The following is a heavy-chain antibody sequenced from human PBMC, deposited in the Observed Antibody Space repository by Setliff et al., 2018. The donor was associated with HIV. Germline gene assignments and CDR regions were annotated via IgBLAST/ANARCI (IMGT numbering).Heavy chain of an antibody. CDR2: LFYNGNT. J-gene: IGHJ4*02. D-gene: IGHD6-19*01. CDR3: ARQFRYPNRAVAGVDY. Sequence: KTSETLSLTCTVSGGSISNNSYYWGWVRQPPGKGLELIGNLFYNGNTYYNPSLKSRVTISVDTSKNQFSLKLSSVTAADTAIYFCARQFRYPNRAVAGVDYWGQGTLVTVYS. CDR1: GGSISNNSYY. V-gene: IGHV4-39*01.